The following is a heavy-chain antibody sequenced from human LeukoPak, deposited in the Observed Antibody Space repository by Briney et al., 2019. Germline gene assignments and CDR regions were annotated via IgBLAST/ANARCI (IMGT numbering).Heavy chain of an antibody. CDR2: ISSSSSYI. V-gene: IGHV3-21*01. D-gene: IGHD5-18*01. J-gene: IGHJ5*02. CDR1: GFTFSSYN. Sequence: PGGSLRLSCAASGFTFSSYNMNWVRQAPGKGLEWVSSISSSSSYIYYADSVKGRFTISRDNAKNSLYLQMNSLRAEDTAVYYCARVYTGGYSYGNNWFDPWGQGTLVTVSS. CDR3: ARVYTGGYSYGNNWFDP.